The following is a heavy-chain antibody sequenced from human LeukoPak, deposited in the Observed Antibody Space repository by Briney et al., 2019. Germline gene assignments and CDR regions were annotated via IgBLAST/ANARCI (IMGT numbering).Heavy chain of an antibody. Sequence: ASVKVSCKASGGTFSSYAISWVQQAPGQGLEWMGGIIPIFGTANYAQKFQGRVTITADESTSTAYMELSSLRSEDTAVYYCARAYDSSGYYRYGMDVWGQGTTVTVSS. J-gene: IGHJ6*02. CDR2: IIPIFGTA. D-gene: IGHD3-22*01. V-gene: IGHV1-69*13. CDR1: GGTFSSYA. CDR3: ARAYDSSGYYRYGMDV.